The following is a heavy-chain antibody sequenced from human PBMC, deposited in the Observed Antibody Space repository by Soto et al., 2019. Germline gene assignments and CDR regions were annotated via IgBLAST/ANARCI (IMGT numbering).Heavy chain of an antibody. Sequence: PGGSLRLSCADSGFTFSSFSMNWVRQAPGKGLDWVSYISSSSSTIYYADSVKGRFTISRDNAKNSLYLQMNSLRAEDTAVYYCARDLVIAAAGTNYYYGMDVWGQGTTVTVSS. CDR1: GFTFSSFS. J-gene: IGHJ6*02. D-gene: IGHD6-13*01. CDR3: ARDLVIAAAGTNYYYGMDV. CDR2: ISSSSSTI. V-gene: IGHV3-48*01.